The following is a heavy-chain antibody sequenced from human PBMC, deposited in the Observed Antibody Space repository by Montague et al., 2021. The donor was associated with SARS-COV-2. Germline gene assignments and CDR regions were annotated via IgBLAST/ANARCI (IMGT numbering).Heavy chain of an antibody. CDR2: IYYSGRT. V-gene: IGHV4-59*01. D-gene: IGHD3-22*01. CDR3: ARGGGSGYRYYFDY. J-gene: IGHJ4*02. Sequence: SETLSLTCTVSGGSISSYYWNWIRQPPGKGLEWIGYIYYSGRTNYNPSLKSRVTISVDTSKNQFSLKLSSVTVADTAVYYCARGGGSGYRYYFDYWGQGSLVTVSS. CDR1: GGSISSYY.